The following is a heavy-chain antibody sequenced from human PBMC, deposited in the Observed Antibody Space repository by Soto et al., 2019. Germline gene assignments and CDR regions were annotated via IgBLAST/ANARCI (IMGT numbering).Heavy chain of an antibody. D-gene: IGHD2-21*02. V-gene: IGHV1-46*01. Sequence: QVQLMQSGAEVKKPGASVKVSCKASGDTFTDYYIHWVRQAPGQGLEWMGTVNPSGGHTTYAQHFRGRVTMTGETSPSTLYMEVTSLTSDDTAIYYCARGGHVVVVTAALAYWGQGTLVTVSS. CDR3: ARGGHVVVVTAALAY. CDR2: VNPSGGHT. CDR1: GDTFTDYY. J-gene: IGHJ4*02.